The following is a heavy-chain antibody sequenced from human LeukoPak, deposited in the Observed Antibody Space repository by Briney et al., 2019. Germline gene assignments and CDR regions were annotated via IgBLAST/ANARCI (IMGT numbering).Heavy chain of an antibody. D-gene: IGHD3-3*01. CDR2: INHSGST. CDR1: GGSFSGYY. CDR3: ARVDFWSGYLPKNWFDP. V-gene: IGHV4-34*01. J-gene: IGHJ5*02. Sequence: ETLSLTCAVYGGSFSGYYWSWIRQPPGKGLEWIGEINHSGSTNYNPSLKSRVTISVDTSKNQFSLKLSSVTAADTAVYYCARVDFWSGYLPKNWFDPWGQGTLVTVSS.